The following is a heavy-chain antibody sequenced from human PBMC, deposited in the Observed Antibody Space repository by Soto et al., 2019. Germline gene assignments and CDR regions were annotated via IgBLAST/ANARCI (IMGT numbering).Heavy chain of an antibody. Sequence: LSLTCAVSGTSISSTFWWTWVRQPPGKGLEWIGEIYHSGSTKYNPSLKSRVTISVDKSNNQFSLELRAVTAADTAVYYCATLPPRIVVVKTEIPTWGQGALVTVSS. V-gene: IGHV4-4*02. D-gene: IGHD2-15*01. J-gene: IGHJ5*02. CDR3: ATLPPRIVVVKTEIPT. CDR2: IYHSGST. CDR1: GTSISSTFW.